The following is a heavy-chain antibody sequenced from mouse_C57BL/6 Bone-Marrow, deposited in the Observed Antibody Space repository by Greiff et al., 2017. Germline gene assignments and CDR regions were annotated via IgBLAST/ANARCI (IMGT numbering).Heavy chain of an antibody. CDR3: ARDHYDSAWFAY. D-gene: IGHD2-4*01. CDR1: GYTFTSYW. CDR2: IHPNSGIT. J-gene: IGHJ3*01. V-gene: IGHV1-64*01. Sequence: QVQLQQPGAELVKPGASVKLSCKASGYTFTSYWMHWVKQRPGQGLEWIGMIHPNSGITNYNEKFKSNATLTVDKAASTAYMQLSSLTSEDSAVYYCARDHYDSAWFAYWGQGTLVTVSA.